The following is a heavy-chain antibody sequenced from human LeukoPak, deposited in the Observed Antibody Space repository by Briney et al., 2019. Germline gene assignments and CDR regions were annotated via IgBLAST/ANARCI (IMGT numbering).Heavy chain of an antibody. V-gene: IGHV5-51*01. Sequence: GESLKISCKHSEYSFPNYCIGWVRQMPGKGLEWMGIIYPDDSDTRYSPSFQGQVTISADRSISTAYLQWSSLRASDTAMYYCAIGRGGQQLGDYWGQGTLVTISS. CDR3: AIGRGGQQLGDY. J-gene: IGHJ4*02. D-gene: IGHD6-13*01. CDR2: IYPDDSDT. CDR1: EYSFPNYC.